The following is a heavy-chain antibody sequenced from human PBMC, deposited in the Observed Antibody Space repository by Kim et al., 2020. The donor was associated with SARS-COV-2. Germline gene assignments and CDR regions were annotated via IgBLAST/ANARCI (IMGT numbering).Heavy chain of an antibody. CDR2: ST. CDR3: ARGRTNAFDI. J-gene: IGHJ3*02. D-gene: IGHD3-3*01. Sequence: STYYNPSLKSRVTISVDTSKNQFSLKLSSVTAADTAVYYCARGRTNAFDIWGQGTMVTVSS. V-gene: IGHV4-30-2*04.